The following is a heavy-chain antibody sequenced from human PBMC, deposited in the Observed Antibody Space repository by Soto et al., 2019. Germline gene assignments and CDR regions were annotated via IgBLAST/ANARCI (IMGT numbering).Heavy chain of an antibody. D-gene: IGHD6-19*01. CDR3: AKDRGSGGIVAGTPDY. Sequence: EVQLLESGGGLVQPGGSLRLSCAASGFTVSSSAMIWVRQAPGKGLEWVATFSAGGSRYYADSVKGRFTISRNSSQNTLYLQMHGLRAEDTALYYCAKDRGSGGIVAGTPDYWGQGTLVTVSS. CDR1: GFTVSSSA. V-gene: IGHV3-23*01. CDR2: FSAGGSR. J-gene: IGHJ4*02.